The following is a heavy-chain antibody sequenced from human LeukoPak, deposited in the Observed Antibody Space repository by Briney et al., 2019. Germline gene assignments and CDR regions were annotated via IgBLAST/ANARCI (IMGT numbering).Heavy chain of an antibody. CDR3: ARDIGRFRNWFDP. Sequence: PSQTLSLTCTVSGGSISSGGYYWSWIRQHPGKGLEWIGYIYYSGSTYYNPSLKSRVTISVDTSKNQFSLKLSSVTAADTAVYYCARDIGRFRNWFDPWGQGTLVTVSS. J-gene: IGHJ5*02. V-gene: IGHV4-31*03. CDR2: IYYSGST. CDR1: GGSISSGGYY. D-gene: IGHD1-26*01.